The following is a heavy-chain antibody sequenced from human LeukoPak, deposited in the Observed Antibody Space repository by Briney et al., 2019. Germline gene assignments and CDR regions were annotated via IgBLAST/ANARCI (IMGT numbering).Heavy chain of an antibody. CDR2: ISHDGINK. V-gene: IGHV3-30-3*01. Sequence: GGSLRPSCAASGLIFPAFAIFWVPRAPGKGLEWVAIISHDGINKYYTDSVKGRFTISKDNSKNTLYLQMDSLTIEDTAMYYCARGSPPDSWGQGTLVSVSS. CDR3: ARGSPPDS. D-gene: IGHD3-10*01. J-gene: IGHJ4*02. CDR1: GLIFPAFA.